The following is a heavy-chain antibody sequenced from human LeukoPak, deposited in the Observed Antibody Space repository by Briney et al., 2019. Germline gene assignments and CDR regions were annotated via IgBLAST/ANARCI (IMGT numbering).Heavy chain of an antibody. CDR3: AGGELPTGWLTDF. V-gene: IGHV3-43D*04. Sequence: PGGSLRLSCAASGFTFHNHAMHWVRQAPGKGPEWVSLIDWDSSRTYYRESVKGRFTISRDNSKNSLFLQMNSLRAEDTALYYCAGGELPTGWLTDFWGQGTLVTVST. J-gene: IGHJ4*02. D-gene: IGHD6-19*01. CDR2: IDWDSSRT. CDR1: GFTFHNHA.